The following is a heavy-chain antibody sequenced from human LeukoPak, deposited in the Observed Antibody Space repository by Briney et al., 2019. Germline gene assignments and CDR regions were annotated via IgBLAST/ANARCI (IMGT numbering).Heavy chain of an antibody. CDR2: LSSDRGYT. Sequence: GGSLRLSCAASGFTFSIYIMIWVRQAPGKGLEWVSFLSSDRGYTYYADSVRGRFTVSRDNAKNSLYLQMNSLIVERTDVYYCARGPLGAYNSAWFDPWGQGTLVTVSS. J-gene: IGHJ5*02. D-gene: IGHD5-24*01. CDR1: GFTFSIYI. CDR3: ARGPLGAYNSAWFDP. V-gene: IGHV3-21*01.